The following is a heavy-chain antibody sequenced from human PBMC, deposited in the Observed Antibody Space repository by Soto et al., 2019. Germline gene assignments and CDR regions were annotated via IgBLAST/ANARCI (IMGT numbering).Heavy chain of an antibody. CDR1: GYSFTSYW. J-gene: IGHJ6*02. Sequence: PGESLKISCKGSGYSFTSYWIGWVRQMPGKGLEWMGIIYPGDSDTRYSPSFQGQVTISADKSISTAYLQWSSLKASDTAMYYCARHSVHDWNDALYYGMDVWGQGTTVTVSS. CDR2: IYPGDSDT. V-gene: IGHV5-51*01. D-gene: IGHD1-1*01. CDR3: ARHSVHDWNDALYYGMDV.